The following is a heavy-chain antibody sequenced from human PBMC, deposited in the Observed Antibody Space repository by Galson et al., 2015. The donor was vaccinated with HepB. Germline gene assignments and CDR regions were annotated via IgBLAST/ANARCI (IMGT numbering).Heavy chain of an antibody. J-gene: IGHJ6*02. CDR1: GYSFTSYW. V-gene: IGHV5-51*01. CDR2: IYPDDSDT. Sequence: SGVEVKKPGDSLKISCKGSGYSFTSYWIAWVRQMPGKGLEWMGIIYPDDSDTRYSPSFQGQVTISADKSISTAYLQWSSLKASDTAMYYCARRSSSAAGGRGLDVWGQRTTVTVSS. D-gene: IGHD6-6*01. CDR3: ARRSSSAAGGRGLDV.